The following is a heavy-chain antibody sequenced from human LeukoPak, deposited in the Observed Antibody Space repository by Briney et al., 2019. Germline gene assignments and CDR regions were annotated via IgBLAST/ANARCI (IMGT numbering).Heavy chain of an antibody. Sequence: GGSLRLSCAASGFTFSSYGMHWVRQAPGKGLEWVAFIRYDGSNKYYADSVKGRFTISRDNSKNTLYLQMNSLRVEDTAVYYCAKDMYSSGWYASSFDYWGQGTLVTVSS. V-gene: IGHV3-30*02. J-gene: IGHJ4*02. D-gene: IGHD6-19*01. CDR3: AKDMYSSGWYASSFDY. CDR2: IRYDGSNK. CDR1: GFTFSSYG.